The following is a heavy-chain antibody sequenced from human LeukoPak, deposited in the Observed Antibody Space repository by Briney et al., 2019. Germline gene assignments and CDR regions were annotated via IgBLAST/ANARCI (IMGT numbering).Heavy chain of an antibody. Sequence: SETLSLTCAVYGGSFSGYYWSWIRQPPGKGLEWIWEINHSGSTNYNPSLKSRVTISVDTSKNQFSLKLSSVTAADTAVYYCAREAGSSWSVNWFDPWGQGTLVTVSS. J-gene: IGHJ5*02. CDR3: AREAGSSWSVNWFDP. V-gene: IGHV4-34*01. CDR2: INHSGST. D-gene: IGHD6-13*01. CDR1: GGSFSGYY.